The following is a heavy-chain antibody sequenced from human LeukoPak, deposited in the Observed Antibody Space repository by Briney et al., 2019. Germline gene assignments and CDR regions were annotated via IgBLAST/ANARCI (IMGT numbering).Heavy chain of an antibody. CDR1: GFSLSTSGMR. CDR3: ARIPQYCSGGTCYSGTFDY. V-gene: IGHV2-70*04. J-gene: IGHJ4*02. Sequence: SGPALVQPTPTLTLTCTFSGFSLSTSGMRVSWIRQPPGKALEWLARIHWDDNTFYSTSLKTRLTISKDTSKNQVVLTMTNMDPVDTATYYCARIPQYCSGGTCYSGTFDYWGQGTLVTVSS. CDR2: IHWDDNT. D-gene: IGHD2-15*01.